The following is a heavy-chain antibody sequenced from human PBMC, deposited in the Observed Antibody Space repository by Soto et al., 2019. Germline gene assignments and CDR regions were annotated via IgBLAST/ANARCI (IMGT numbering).Heavy chain of an antibody. Sequence: QVQLVQSGAEVKKPGSSVRVSCKASGGTLNNYAINWVRQAPGQGLEWMGGILPVSAPPDYAQKFQGRVSIPADHSTSTVYMELSRLKSDDTAVYFCATDSNYDVSNSFWGQGTLVTVSS. CDR2: ILPVSAPP. D-gene: IGHD3-3*01. CDR1: GGTLNNYA. J-gene: IGHJ4*02. V-gene: IGHV1-69*01. CDR3: ATDSNYDVSNSF.